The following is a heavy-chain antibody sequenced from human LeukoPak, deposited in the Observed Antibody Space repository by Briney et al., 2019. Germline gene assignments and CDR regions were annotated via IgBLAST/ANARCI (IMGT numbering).Heavy chain of an antibody. V-gene: IGHV3-21*01. CDR1: GFTFSSYR. CDR2: ISSSRSYI. Sequence: GGSLRLSCAASGFTFSSYRMNWVRQGPGKGVEWVSSISSSRSYIYYADSVKGRFTISRDNAKNSLYLQMTSLRAEDTAVYYCARYYSSGCHAYWGQGALLTVSS. CDR3: ARYYSSGCHAY. D-gene: IGHD6-19*01. J-gene: IGHJ4*02.